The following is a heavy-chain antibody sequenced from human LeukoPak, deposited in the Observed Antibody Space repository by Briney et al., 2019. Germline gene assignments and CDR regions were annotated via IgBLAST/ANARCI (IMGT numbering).Heavy chain of an antibody. Sequence: PGGSLRLSCVASGFTFSYYDMHWVRQATGKGLEWVSAIAGDTFYPGSVKGRFTISRENAKNSLYLQMNSLRVEDTAVYYCARAPRGVKSRYFAHFDLWGRGTLVTVSS. V-gene: IGHV3-13*01. J-gene: IGHJ2*01. D-gene: IGHD3-9*01. CDR2: IAGDT. CDR1: GFTFSYYD. CDR3: ARAPRGVKSRYFAHFDL.